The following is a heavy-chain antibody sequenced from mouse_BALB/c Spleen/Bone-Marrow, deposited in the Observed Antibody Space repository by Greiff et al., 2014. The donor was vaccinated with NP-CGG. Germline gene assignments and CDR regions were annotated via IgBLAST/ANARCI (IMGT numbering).Heavy chain of an antibody. J-gene: IGHJ2*01. Sequence: VHLVESGAELVRPGSSVKIPCKASGYAFSSYWMNWVKQRPGQGLEWIGQIYPGDGDTNYNGNFKDKATLTTDKSSTTAYMQLSSLTSEDSAVYFCARGGRLTGYYFDYWGQGTTLTVSS. CDR3: ARGGRLTGYYFDY. V-gene: IGHV1-80*01. CDR2: IYPGDGDT. CDR1: GYAFSSYW. D-gene: IGHD4-1*01.